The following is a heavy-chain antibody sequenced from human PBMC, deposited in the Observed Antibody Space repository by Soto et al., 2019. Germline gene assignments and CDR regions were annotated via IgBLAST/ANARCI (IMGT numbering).Heavy chain of an antibody. CDR1: GGSISSGGYY. J-gene: IGHJ4*02. D-gene: IGHD3-10*01. CDR2: IYYSGST. V-gene: IGHV4-31*02. Sequence: LCGGSISSGGYYWSWIHQHPGKGLEWIGYIYYSGSTYYNPSLKSRVTISVDTSKNQFSLKLSSVTAADTAVYYCARGDGSGSYGDYWGQGTLVTVSS. CDR3: ARGDGSGSYGDY.